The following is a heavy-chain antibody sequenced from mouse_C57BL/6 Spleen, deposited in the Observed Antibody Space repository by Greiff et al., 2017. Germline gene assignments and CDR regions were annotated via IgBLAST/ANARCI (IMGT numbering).Heavy chain of an antibody. V-gene: IGHV1-52*01. CDR2: IDPSASET. D-gene: IGHD2-12*01. J-gene: IGHJ2*01. CDR1: GYTFTSYW. CDR3: ARCGYSYDRCYLDD. Sequence: QVQLQQPGAELVRPGSSVKLSCKASGYTFTSYWMHWVKQRPIQGLEWIGNIDPSASETHYNQKFKDKATLTVDTSSSTAYLQHSSLPSEDSAVYYCARCGYSYDRCYLDDGGQGTTLTVSS.